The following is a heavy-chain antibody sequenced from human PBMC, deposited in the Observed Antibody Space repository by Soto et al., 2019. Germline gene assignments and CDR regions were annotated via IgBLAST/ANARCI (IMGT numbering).Heavy chain of an antibody. Sequence: SQTLSLTCAISGDSVSSNSATWNWIRPSPSRGLEWLGRTYYRPKWYNDYAVSVKNRISINPDTSKNQFSLQLNSVTPEDTAVYYCARAGFISPYAFDIWGQGTMVTVSS. CDR1: GDSVSSNSAT. V-gene: IGHV6-1*01. J-gene: IGHJ3*02. CDR2: TYYRPKWYN. D-gene: IGHD2-21*01. CDR3: ARAGFISPYAFDI.